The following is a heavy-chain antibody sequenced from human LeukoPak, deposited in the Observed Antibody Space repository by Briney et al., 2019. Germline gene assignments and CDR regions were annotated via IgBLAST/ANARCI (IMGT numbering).Heavy chain of an antibody. CDR1: GFTYSSYA. V-gene: IGHV3-23*01. J-gene: IGHJ6*03. CDR2: ISGSGGST. D-gene: IGHD3-10*01. Sequence: GGSLRLSCATSGFTYSSYAMSWVLQAPGKGLEWVSGISGSGGSTYYADSVKGRFTISRDNSENTLYLQMNNLRAEDTAVYYCAKRYGSYYYYMDVWGKGTTVTVSS. CDR3: AKRYGSYYYYMDV.